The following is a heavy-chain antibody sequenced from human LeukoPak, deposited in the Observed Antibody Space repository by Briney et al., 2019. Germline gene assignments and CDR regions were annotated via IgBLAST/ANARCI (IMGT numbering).Heavy chain of an antibody. Sequence: PGGSLRLSCAASGFTFSSYAMSWVRQAPGKGLEWVSAISGSGGSTYYADSVKGRFTISRDNSKNTLYLQMNSLRAEDTAVYYCAKVGVRGVIISYFDYWGQGTLVTVSS. V-gene: IGHV3-23*01. D-gene: IGHD3-10*01. J-gene: IGHJ4*02. CDR2: ISGSGGST. CDR3: AKVGVRGVIISYFDY. CDR1: GFTFSSYA.